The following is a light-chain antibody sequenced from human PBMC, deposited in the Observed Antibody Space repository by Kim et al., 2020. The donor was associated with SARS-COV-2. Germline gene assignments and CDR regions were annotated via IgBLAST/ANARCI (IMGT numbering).Light chain of an antibody. CDR3: QQYGTSLRT. J-gene: IGKJ1*01. CDR1: QSVTSSY. Sequence: EIVLTQSPGTLSLSPGERATPSCRASQSVTSSYLAWYQQKPGQPPRLLIYGASNRATGIPDRFSGSGSGTDFTLTISRLESEDLAVYYCQQYGTSLRTFGQGTKVEIK. CDR2: GAS. V-gene: IGKV3-20*01.